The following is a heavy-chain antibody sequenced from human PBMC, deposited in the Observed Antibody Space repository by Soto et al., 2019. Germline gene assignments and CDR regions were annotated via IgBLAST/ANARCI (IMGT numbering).Heavy chain of an antibody. CDR2: ISGGGSST. J-gene: IGHJ4*02. CDR3: ALVQILQLPNIFDY. D-gene: IGHD1-1*01. Sequence: PGGSLRLSCTASGFTFSNYVMSWVRQAPGRGLEWVSAISGGGSSTFYADSVKGRFVISRDNSKNTIHLQLDSLRAEDTAVYFCALVQILQLPNIFDYWGPGVLVTLSS. CDR1: GFTFSNYV. V-gene: IGHV3-23*01.